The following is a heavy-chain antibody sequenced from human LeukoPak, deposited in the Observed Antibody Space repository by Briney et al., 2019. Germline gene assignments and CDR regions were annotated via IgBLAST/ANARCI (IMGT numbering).Heavy chain of an antibody. CDR3: ARDHDHGGQLLVPGYYMDV. J-gene: IGHJ6*03. D-gene: IGHD6-19*01. CDR1: GGSLSSSSYY. CDR2: IYYSGST. Sequence: SDTLSLTCTVSGGSLSSSSYYWGWLRQPPGKGLAWVGSIYYSGSTYYNPSLKSRVTISVDTSKNQFSLKLSSVTAADTAVYYCARDHDHGGQLLVPGYYMDVWGKGTTVTVSS. V-gene: IGHV4-39*07.